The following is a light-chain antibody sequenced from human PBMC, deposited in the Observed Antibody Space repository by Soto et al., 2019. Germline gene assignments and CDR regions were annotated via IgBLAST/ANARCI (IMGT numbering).Light chain of an antibody. J-gene: IGLJ1*01. V-gene: IGLV1-51*01. Sequence: SVLTQPPSVSAAPGQKVTISCSGSSSNIGGNSVSWYQQLPGTAPKLLIYDDNKRPSGIPDRFSGSKSGTSATLGITGFQTVDEADYYCGSWDSSLSADVFGTGTKVTVL. CDR3: GSWDSSLSADV. CDR2: DDN. CDR1: SSNIGGNS.